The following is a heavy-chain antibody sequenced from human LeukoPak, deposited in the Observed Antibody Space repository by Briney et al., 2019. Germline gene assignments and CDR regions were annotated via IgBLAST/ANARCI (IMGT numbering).Heavy chain of an antibody. J-gene: IGHJ4*02. D-gene: IGHD6-13*01. V-gene: IGHV3-30*02. CDR2: IRYDGNNK. CDR3: AKDHGSSDWYY. Sequence: GGSLRLSCAASGFTFSDYSMHWVRQAPGKGLNWVAFIRYDGNNKYYADSVKGRFTIPRDNSKNTLYLQMNTLRADDTAVYYCAKDHGSSDWYYWGQGTLVTVSS. CDR1: GFTFSDYS.